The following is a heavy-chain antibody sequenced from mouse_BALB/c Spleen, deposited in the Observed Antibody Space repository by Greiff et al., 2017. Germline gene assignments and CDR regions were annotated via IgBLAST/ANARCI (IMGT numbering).Heavy chain of an antibody. V-gene: IGHV5-4*02. CDR2: ISDGGSYT. CDR1: GFTFSDYY. J-gene: IGHJ2*01. Sequence: EVKLVESGGGLVKPGGSLKLSRAASGFTFSDYYMYWVRQTPEKRLEWVATISDGGSYTYYPDSVKGRFTISRDNAKNNLYLQMSSLKSEDTAMYYCARDNYFDDWGQGTTLTVSS. CDR3: ARDNYFDD.